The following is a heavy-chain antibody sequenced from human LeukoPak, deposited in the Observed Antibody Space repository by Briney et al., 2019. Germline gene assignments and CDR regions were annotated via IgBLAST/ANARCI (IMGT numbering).Heavy chain of an antibody. J-gene: IGHJ3*02. CDR1: GGSISSYY. CDR2: IYYTGST. D-gene: IGHD1-26*01. Sequence: SETLSLTCTVSGGSISSYYWSWIRQPPGKGLEWIGYIYYTGSTNLNPSLKSRLTISVDTSKKQFSLKLSSVTAADTAFYYCARYIVSYPHDAFDIWGQGTMVTVSS. V-gene: IGHV4-59*01. CDR3: ARYIVSYPHDAFDI.